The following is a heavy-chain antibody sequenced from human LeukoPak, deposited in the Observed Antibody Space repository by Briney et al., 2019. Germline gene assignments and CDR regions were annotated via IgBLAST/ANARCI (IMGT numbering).Heavy chain of an antibody. J-gene: IGHJ4*02. V-gene: IGHV3-48*01. D-gene: IGHD1-7*01. CDR1: GITFSSYS. CDR2: ISSSSSTI. CDR3: ARDPNRNYGAR. Sequence: PGGSLRLSCAASGITFSSYSMNWVRQAPGKGLEWVSYISSSSSTIYYADSVKGRFTISRDNAENSLYLQMNSLRAEDTAVYYCARDPNRNYGARWGQGTLVTVSS.